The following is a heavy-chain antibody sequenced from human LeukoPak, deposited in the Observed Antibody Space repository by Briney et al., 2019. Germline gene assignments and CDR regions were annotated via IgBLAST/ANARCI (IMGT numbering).Heavy chain of an antibody. V-gene: IGHV4-4*07. CDR1: GGSVSSNY. CDR2: LYDGGST. J-gene: IGHJ4*02. Sequence: TSETLSLTCTVSGGSVSSNYWNWIRQPAGKGLEWIGRLYDGGSTNYNPSLEGRVTISIDRSKNQFSLKLTSVTAEDTAVYYCAKSISMDFEYWGQGILVTVSS. D-gene: IGHD2/OR15-2a*01. CDR3: AKSISMDFEY.